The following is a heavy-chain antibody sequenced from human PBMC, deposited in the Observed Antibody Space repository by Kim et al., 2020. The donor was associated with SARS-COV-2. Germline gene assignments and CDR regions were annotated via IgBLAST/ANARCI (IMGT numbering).Heavy chain of an antibody. J-gene: IGHJ4*02. V-gene: IGHV3-23*01. D-gene: IGHD3-10*01. Sequence: GGSLRLSCAPSGFTFSSYAMSWVRQAPGKGLEWVSAISGAGGSTYHADSVKGRFTISRDNSKNTLYLQLNSLRVEDTAVYYCAKSLGIMVRGVLEWDYWGQGTLVTVSS. CDR2: ISGAGGST. CDR3: AKSLGIMVRGVLEWDY. CDR1: GFTFSSYA.